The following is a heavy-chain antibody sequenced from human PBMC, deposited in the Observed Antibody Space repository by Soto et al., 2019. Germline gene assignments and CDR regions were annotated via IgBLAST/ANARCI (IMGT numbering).Heavy chain of an antibody. Sequence: GESLKISCKGSGYSFTSYWIGWVRQMPGKGLEWMGIIYPGDSDTRYSPSFQGQVTISADKSISTAYLQWSSLKASDTAMYYCARHSPYCSSTSCYGYNCFDPWGQGTLVTVSS. CDR3: ARHSPYCSSTSCYGYNCFDP. D-gene: IGHD2-2*01. J-gene: IGHJ5*02. CDR2: IYPGDSDT. V-gene: IGHV5-51*01. CDR1: GYSFTSYW.